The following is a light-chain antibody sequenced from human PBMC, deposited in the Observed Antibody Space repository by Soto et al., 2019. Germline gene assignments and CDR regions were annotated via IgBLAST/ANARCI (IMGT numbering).Light chain of an antibody. CDR3: QQSYSTVYT. V-gene: IGKV1-39*01. J-gene: IGKJ2*01. Sequence: LQMTQSPSSLSASVGYGGTITCRASHNISTYFQWYQQKPGKAPKFLNYAAYNRQSWVQSRFSGSGSGTDFRLTISNLQPEDFATYYCQQSYSTVYTFGQGTKLEIK. CDR2: AAY. CDR1: HNISTY.